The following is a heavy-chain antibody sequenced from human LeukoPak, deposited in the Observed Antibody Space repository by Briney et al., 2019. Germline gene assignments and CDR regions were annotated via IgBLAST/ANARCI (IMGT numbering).Heavy chain of an antibody. V-gene: IGHV7-4-1*02. CDR1: GYTFTSYA. CDR3: ARDSSSWNPPYYYYYGMDV. Sequence: ASVKVSCKASGYTFTSYAMNWVRQAPGQGLEWMGWINTNTGSPTYAQGFTGRFVFSLDTSVSTAYLQISSLKAEDTAVYYCARDSSSWNPPYYYYYGMDVWGQGTTVTVSS. CDR2: INTNTGSP. J-gene: IGHJ6*02. D-gene: IGHD6-13*01.